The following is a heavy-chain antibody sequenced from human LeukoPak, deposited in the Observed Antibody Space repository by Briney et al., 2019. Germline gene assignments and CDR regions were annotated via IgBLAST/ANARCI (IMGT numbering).Heavy chain of an antibody. J-gene: IGHJ2*01. CDR1: GFTFSNAC. Sequence: TTGGSLRLSCAASGFTFSNACMSWVRQAPGKGLEWVGRIKSKTDGGTTDYAAPVKGRFTISRDDSKNTLYLQMNSLKTEDTAVYYCARDLHGGNSFTSDWYFDLWGRGTLVTVSS. V-gene: IGHV3-15*01. D-gene: IGHD4-23*01. CDR2: IKSKTDGGTT. CDR3: ARDLHGGNSFTSDWYFDL.